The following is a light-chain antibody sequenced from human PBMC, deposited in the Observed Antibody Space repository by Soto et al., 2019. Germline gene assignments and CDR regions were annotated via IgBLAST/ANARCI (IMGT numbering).Light chain of an antibody. CDR3: GTWDSSLSAVV. Sequence: QSVLTQPPSVSAAPGQKVTISYSGSTSNIGNNYVSWYQQLPGTAPKLLIYDNNKRPSGIPDRFSGSKFGTSATLGITGLQTGDEADYYCGTWDSSLSAVVFGGGTKVTVL. J-gene: IGLJ2*01. V-gene: IGLV1-51*01. CDR2: DNN. CDR1: TSNIGNNY.